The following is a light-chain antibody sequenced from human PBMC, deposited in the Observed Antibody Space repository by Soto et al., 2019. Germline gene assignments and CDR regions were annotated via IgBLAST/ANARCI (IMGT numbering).Light chain of an antibody. Sequence: EIVLTQSPATLSLSPGERATLSCRASQSVNSYLAWYQQKPGQAPRLLIYDASSRATGIPARFSGSGSGTDFTPTISSLEPEDFVVYYCQQRSNWPPLTFGGGTKVEIK. V-gene: IGKV3-11*01. J-gene: IGKJ4*01. CDR2: DAS. CDR1: QSVNSY. CDR3: QQRSNWPPLT.